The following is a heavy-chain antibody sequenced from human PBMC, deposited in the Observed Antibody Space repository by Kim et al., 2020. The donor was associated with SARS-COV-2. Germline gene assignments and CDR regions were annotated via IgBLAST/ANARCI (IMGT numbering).Heavy chain of an antibody. Sequence: YADSGKGRFTISRDNSKNTLYLQMNSLRAEDTAVYYCAKDRITIFGVGEDWGQGTLVTVSS. CDR3: AKDRITIFGVGED. V-gene: IGHV3-23*01. D-gene: IGHD3-3*01. J-gene: IGHJ4*02.